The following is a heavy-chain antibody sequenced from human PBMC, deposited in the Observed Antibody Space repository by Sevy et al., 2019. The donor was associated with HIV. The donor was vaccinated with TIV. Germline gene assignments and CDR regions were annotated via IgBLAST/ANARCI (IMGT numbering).Heavy chain of an antibody. CDR2: IYYSGST. J-gene: IGHJ5*02. CDR3: AMAIGAIFGVVTYNWFDP. D-gene: IGHD3-3*01. V-gene: IGHV4-39*01. Sequence: SETLSLTCTVSGGSISSSSYYWGWIRQPPGKGLEWIGSIYYSGSTYYNRSLKSPVTISVDTSKNQFSLKLSSVTAADTAVYYCAMAIGAIFGVVTYNWFDPWGQGTLVTVSS. CDR1: GGSISSSSYY.